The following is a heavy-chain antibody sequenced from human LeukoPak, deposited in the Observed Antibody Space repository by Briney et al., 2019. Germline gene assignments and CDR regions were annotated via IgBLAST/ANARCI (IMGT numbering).Heavy chain of an antibody. CDR3: ARLGYCSAGSCYYFDY. CDR2: IYYSGST. J-gene: IGHJ4*02. V-gene: IGHV4-59*01. D-gene: IGHD2-15*01. CDR1: GGSISSYY. Sequence: SETLSLTCTVSGGSISSYYWSWIRQPPGKGLEWIGYIYYSGSTNYNPSLKSRVTISVDTSKNQFSLKLSSVTAADTAVYYCARLGYCSAGSCYYFDYWGQGILVTVSS.